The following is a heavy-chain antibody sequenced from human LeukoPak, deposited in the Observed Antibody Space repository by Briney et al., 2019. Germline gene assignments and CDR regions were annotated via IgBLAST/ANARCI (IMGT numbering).Heavy chain of an antibody. CDR3: ARDRSGSLGAFDI. J-gene: IGHJ3*02. CDR1: GFTFSSYG. V-gene: IGHV3-30*02. CDR2: IRYDGSNK. D-gene: IGHD3-10*01. Sequence: GGSLRLSCTASGFTFSSYGMHWVRQAPGKGLEWVAFIRYDGSNKYYADSVKGRFTISRDNSKNTLYLQMNSLRAEDTAVYYCARDRSGSLGAFDIWGQGTMVTVSS.